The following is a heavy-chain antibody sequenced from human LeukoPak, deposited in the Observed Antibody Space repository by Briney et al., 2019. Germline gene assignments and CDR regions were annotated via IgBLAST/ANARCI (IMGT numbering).Heavy chain of an antibody. CDR3: AKVLRDTVNRPIDY. D-gene: IGHD4-17*01. CDR2: ISGSGGST. V-gene: IGHV3-23*01. Sequence: PGGSLRLSCGGSGFTFSNYWMSWVRQAPGKGLEWVSAISGSGGSTYYADSVKGRFTISRDNSKNTLYLQMNSLRAEDTAVYYCAKVLRDTVNRPIDYWGQGTLVTVSS. J-gene: IGHJ4*02. CDR1: GFTFSNYW.